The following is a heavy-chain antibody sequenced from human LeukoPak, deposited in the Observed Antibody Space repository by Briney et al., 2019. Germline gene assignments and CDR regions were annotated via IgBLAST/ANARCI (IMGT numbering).Heavy chain of an antibody. CDR2: INPNSGGT. V-gene: IGHV1-2*06. J-gene: IGHJ4*02. D-gene: IGHD1-1*01. Sequence: ASVTVSCKASGYTFTGHYMHWVRQAPGQALEWMRRINPNSGGTNYAQKFQDRLTMTRDTSITTAYRELSRLRSDDTAVYYCARNDYATDYFDYWGQGTLVTVSS. CDR1: GYTFTGHY. CDR3: ARNDYATDYFDY.